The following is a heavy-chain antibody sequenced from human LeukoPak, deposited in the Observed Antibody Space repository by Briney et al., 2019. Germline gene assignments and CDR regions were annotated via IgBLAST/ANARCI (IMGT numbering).Heavy chain of an antibody. V-gene: IGHV4-59*08. CDR1: GGSISSYY. CDR2: IYYSGST. Sequence: SETLSLTCTVSGGSISSYYWSWIRQPPGKGLEWIGYIYYSGSTNYNPSLKSRVTISVDTSKNQFSLKLSSVTAADTAVYYCAWGGDGYNPFDYWGQGTLVTVSS. D-gene: IGHD5-24*01. J-gene: IGHJ4*02. CDR3: AWGGDGYNPFDY.